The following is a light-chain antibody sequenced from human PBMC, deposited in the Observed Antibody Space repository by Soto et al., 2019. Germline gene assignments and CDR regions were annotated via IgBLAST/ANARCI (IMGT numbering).Light chain of an antibody. CDR1: QSVSSY. CDR3: QQRTNWPWT. CDR2: DAS. J-gene: IGKJ1*01. Sequence: EIVLTQSPATLSLSPGERATLSCRASQSVSSYLAWYQQKPGQAPRLLIYDASNRATGIPARFSGSGSGTDFTLTISRLEPEDFVVYYCQQRTNWPWTFGQGTKVDIK. V-gene: IGKV3-11*01.